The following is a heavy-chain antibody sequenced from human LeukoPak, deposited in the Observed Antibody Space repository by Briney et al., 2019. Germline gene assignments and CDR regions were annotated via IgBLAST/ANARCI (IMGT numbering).Heavy chain of an antibody. CDR2: TTDSGEST. Sequence: GGSLRLSCAASGFSFSTYAMTWLRQAPGKGLEWVSTTTDSGESTHYADSVKGRFTISRDNSKNTLYLQMNSLRAEDTAVYYCAKGRYFDWYDAFDIWGQGTMVTVSS. J-gene: IGHJ3*02. D-gene: IGHD3-9*01. V-gene: IGHV3-23*01. CDR3: AKGRYFDWYDAFDI. CDR1: GFSFSTYA.